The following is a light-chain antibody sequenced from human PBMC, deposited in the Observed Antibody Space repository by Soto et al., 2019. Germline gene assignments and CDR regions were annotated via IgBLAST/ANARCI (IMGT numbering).Light chain of an antibody. CDR3: CSFAGTYTYV. V-gene: IGLV2-11*01. CDR2: DVS. Sequence: QSALTQPRSVSGSPGQSVTISCTETSSVVGGYTYVSWYQQHPNKAPKLLIFDVSKRPSGVPDRFSGSKSVNTASLTISGLQAEDEADYYCCSFAGTYTYVFGTGTKVTVL. J-gene: IGLJ1*01. CDR1: SSVVGGYTY.